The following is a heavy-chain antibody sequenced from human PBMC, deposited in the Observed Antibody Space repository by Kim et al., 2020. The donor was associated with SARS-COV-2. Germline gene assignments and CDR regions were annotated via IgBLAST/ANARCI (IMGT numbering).Heavy chain of an antibody. J-gene: IGHJ3*02. CDR3: AGGDAVDAFDI. V-gene: IGHV4-34*01. Sequence: SETLSLTCAVYGGSFSGYYWSWIRQPPGKGLEWIGEINHSGSTNYNPSLKSRVTISVDTSKNQSSLKLSSVTAADTAVDYCAGGDAVDAFDIWCHGTMVT. CDR1: GGSFSGYY. CDR2: INHSGST.